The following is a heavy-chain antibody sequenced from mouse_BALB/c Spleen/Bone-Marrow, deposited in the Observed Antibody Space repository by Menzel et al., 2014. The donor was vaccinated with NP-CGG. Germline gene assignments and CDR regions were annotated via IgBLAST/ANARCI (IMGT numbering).Heavy chain of an antibody. V-gene: IGHV1-80*01. D-gene: IGHD2-4*01. CDR2: IYPGDGDT. Sequence: QVQLQQSGAELVRTGSSVKISCKAYGYAFSSYWMNWVKQRPGQGLEWIGQIYPGDGDTNYNGKFKGKATLTADKSSSTAYMQLSSLTSEDSAVYFCAREGYDYDWFVYLGHGTLATISA. J-gene: IGHJ3*01. CDR3: AREGYDYDWFVY. CDR1: GYAFSSYW.